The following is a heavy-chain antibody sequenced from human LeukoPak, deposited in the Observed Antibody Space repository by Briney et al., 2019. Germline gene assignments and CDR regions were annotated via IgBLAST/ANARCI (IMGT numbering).Heavy chain of an antibody. CDR1: GYTFTSYY. D-gene: IGHD2-15*01. CDR3: AREGSNCSGGSCYSYWFDP. J-gene: IGHJ5*02. CDR2: INPSGTST. V-gene: IGHV1-46*01. Sequence: ASVKVSCKASGYTFTSYYIHWVRQAPGQGLEWMGIINPSGTSTTYAQKFQGRVTMTRDMSTSTVYMELSSLRSEDTAVYYCAREGSNCSGGSCYSYWFDPWGQGTLVTVSS.